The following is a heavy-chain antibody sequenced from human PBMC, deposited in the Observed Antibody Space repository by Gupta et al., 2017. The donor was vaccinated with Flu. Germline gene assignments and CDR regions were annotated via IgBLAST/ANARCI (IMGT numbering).Heavy chain of an antibody. CDR2: ISGSGGST. D-gene: IGHD3-22*01. J-gene: IGHJ4*02. V-gene: IGHV3-23*01. CDR1: GFTFSSYA. CDR3: AKDALVGYYYDSSGLDY. Sequence: LESGGGLVQPGGSLRLSCAASGFTFSSYAMSWVRQAPGKGLEWVSTISGSGGSTYYADSVKGRFTISRDNSKNTLFLQMNSLRAEDTAVYYCAKDALVGYYYDSSGLDYWGQGTLVTVSS.